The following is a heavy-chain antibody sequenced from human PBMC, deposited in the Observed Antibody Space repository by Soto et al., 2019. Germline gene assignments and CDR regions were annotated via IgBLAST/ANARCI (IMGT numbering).Heavy chain of an antibody. D-gene: IGHD2-15*01. J-gene: IGHJ6*03. Sequence: EVQLVESGGGLVKPGGSLRLSCAASGFTFSSYSMNWVRQAPGKGLEWVSSISSSSSYIYYADSVKGRFTISRDNAKNSLYMQMNSLRAEDTAVYYCARVGGYYYYYMAVWGKGTTVTVSS. CDR3: ARVGGYYYYYMAV. CDR2: ISSSSSYI. CDR1: GFTFSSYS. V-gene: IGHV3-21*01.